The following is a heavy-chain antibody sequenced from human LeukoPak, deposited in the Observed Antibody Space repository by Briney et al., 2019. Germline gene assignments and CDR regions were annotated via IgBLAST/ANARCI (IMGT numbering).Heavy chain of an antibody. J-gene: IGHJ4*02. CDR2: INHSGST. D-gene: IGHD3-9*01. V-gene: IGHV4-34*01. CDR3: ARQYYDILTGYYQTFDY. Sequence: SEALSLTCAVYGGSFSGYYWSWIRQPPGKGLEWIGEINHSGSTNYNPSLKSRVTISVDTSKNQFALKLSSVTAADTAVYYCARQYYDILTGYYQTFDYWGQGTLVTVSS. CDR1: GGSFSGYY.